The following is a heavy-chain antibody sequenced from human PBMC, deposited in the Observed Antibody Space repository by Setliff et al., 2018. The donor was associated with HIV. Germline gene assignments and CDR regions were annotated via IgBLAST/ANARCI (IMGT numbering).Heavy chain of an antibody. Sequence: SETLSLTCTVSGGSISNYYWSWIRQPPGKGLEWIGYISYTGTTKYNPSLKSRVTISVDTSKNQFSLKLTSLTAADTAVYYCARIEGEAADTNYWGQGTLVTVSS. CDR3: ARIEGEAADTNY. D-gene: IGHD6-13*01. CDR1: GGSISNYY. V-gene: IGHV4-59*08. J-gene: IGHJ4*02. CDR2: ISYTGTT.